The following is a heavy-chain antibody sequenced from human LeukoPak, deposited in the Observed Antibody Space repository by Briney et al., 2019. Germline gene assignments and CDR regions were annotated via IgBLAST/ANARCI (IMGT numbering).Heavy chain of an antibody. D-gene: IGHD3-9*01. CDR3: AKDRDTGFYVKGSFEI. Sequence: GGSLRLSCTASGFSVKSNYMSWVRQAPGKGLEWVAVIYSGGSAHHAAPVRGRFTISRDKSENTVYLQMNNLRVEDTAVYYCAKDRDTGFYVKGSFEIWGQGTTVTVSS. CDR2: IYSGGSA. J-gene: IGHJ3*02. V-gene: IGHV3-66*01. CDR1: GFSVKSNY.